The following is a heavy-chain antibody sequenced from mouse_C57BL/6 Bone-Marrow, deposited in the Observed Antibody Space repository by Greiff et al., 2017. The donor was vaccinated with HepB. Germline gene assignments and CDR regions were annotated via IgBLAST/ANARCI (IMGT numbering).Heavy chain of an antibody. CDR3: ARWRMSTTVYYAMDY. V-gene: IGHV1-55*01. CDR1: GYTFTSYW. Sequence: VQLQQPGAELVKPGASVKMSCKASGYTFTSYWITWVKQRPGQGLEWIGDIYPGSGSTNYNEKFKSKATLTVDTSSSTAYMQLSSLTSEDSAVYYYARWRMSTTVYYAMDYWGQGTSVTVSS. D-gene: IGHD2-4*01. CDR2: IYPGSGST. J-gene: IGHJ4*01.